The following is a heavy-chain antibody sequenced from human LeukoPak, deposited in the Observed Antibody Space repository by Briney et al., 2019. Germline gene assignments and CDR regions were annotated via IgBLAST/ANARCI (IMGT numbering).Heavy chain of an antibody. V-gene: IGHV3-11*01. Sequence: GGSLRLSCAASGFTFSSYAMSWIRQAPGKGLEWVSYISSSGSTIYYADSVKGRFTISRDNAKNSLYLQMNSLRAEDTAVYYCARRPRRPGYSSSWEFDYWGQGTLVTVSS. CDR2: ISSSGSTI. J-gene: IGHJ4*02. D-gene: IGHD6-13*01. CDR3: ARRPRRPGYSSSWEFDY. CDR1: GFTFSSYA.